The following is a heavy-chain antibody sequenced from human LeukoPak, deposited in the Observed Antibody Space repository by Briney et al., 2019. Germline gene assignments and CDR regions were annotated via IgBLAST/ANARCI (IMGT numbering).Heavy chain of an antibody. CDR3: ARDWARYCSSTSCYFVDY. J-gene: IGHJ4*02. V-gene: IGHV3-30*03. CDR2: ISYDGSNK. D-gene: IGHD2-2*01. Sequence: GRSLRLSCAASGFTFSSYGMHWVRQAPGKGLEWVAVISYDGSNKYYADSVKGRFTISRDNSKNTLYLQMNSLRAEDTAVYYCARDWARYCSSTSCYFVDYWGQGTLVTVSS. CDR1: GFTFSSYG.